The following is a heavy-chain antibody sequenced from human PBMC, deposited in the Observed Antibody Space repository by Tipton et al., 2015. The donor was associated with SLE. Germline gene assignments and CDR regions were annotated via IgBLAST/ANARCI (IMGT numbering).Heavy chain of an antibody. V-gene: IGHV4-59*01. CDR2: IYYSGST. CDR3: ARGAAGDH. CDR1: NGSISNYY. D-gene: IGHD2-15*01. Sequence: TLSLTCTVSNGSISNYYWSWIRQPPGKGLEWIGYIYYSGSTNYNPSLRSRVPISVDTSNNQFSLKLTSVTAADTAVYYFARGAAGDHWGQGTLVTVSS. J-gene: IGHJ4*02.